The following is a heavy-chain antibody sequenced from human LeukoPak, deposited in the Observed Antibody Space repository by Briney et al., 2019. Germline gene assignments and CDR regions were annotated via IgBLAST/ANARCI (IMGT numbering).Heavy chain of an antibody. J-gene: IGHJ5*01. CDR2: TYYRSKWNN. CDR3: ARLVGAAWFDS. Sequence: SQTLSLTCAISGDSVSTNSATWTWLRQSPSRGLEWLGRTYYRSKWNNDYAVSMKSRMTINPDTSKNQFSLQLNSVTPEDTAVYYCARLVGAAWFDSWGQGTLVTVSS. V-gene: IGHV6-1*01. D-gene: IGHD1-26*01. CDR1: GDSVSTNSAT.